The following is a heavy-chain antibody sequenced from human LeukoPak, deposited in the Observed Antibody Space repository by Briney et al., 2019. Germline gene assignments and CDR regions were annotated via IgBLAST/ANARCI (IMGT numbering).Heavy chain of an antibody. V-gene: IGHV7-4-1*02. Sequence: GASVKVSCKASGYTFTSCAMNWVRQAPGQGLEWMGWINTNTGNPTYGQGFTGRFVFSLDTSVNTAYLQISSLQAEDTAVYYCARALPGCGSTNCYGLETWGQGTLVTVSS. CDR1: GYTFTSCA. CDR3: ARALPGCGSTNCYGLET. J-gene: IGHJ5*02. CDR2: INTNTGNP. D-gene: IGHD2-2*01.